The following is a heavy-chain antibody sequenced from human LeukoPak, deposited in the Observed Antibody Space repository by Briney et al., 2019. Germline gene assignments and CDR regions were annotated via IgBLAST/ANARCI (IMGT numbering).Heavy chain of an antibody. D-gene: IGHD5-12*01. J-gene: IGHJ4*02. CDR3: ARDPVATIGGRGSYYFDY. CDR2: INHSGST. V-gene: IGHV4-34*01. CDR1: GGSFSGYY. Sequence: SETLSLTCAVYGGSFSGYYWSWIRQPPGKGLEWIGEINHSGSTNYNPSLKSRVTISVDTSKNQFSLKLSSVTAADTAVYYCARDPVATIGGRGSYYFDYWGQGTLVTVSS.